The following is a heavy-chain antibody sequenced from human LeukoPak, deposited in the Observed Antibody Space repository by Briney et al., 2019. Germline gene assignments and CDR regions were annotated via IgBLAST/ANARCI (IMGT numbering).Heavy chain of an antibody. CDR1: GFTFDDYG. CDR3: ARDVVVPAATNYYYYYYMDV. Sequence: GGSLRLSCAASGFTFDDYGMSWVRQAPGKGLEWVSSISSSSSYIYYADSVKGRFTISRDNAKNSLYLQMNSLRAEDTAVYYCARDVVVPAATNYYYYYYMDVWGKGTTVTVSS. V-gene: IGHV3-21*01. D-gene: IGHD2-2*01. J-gene: IGHJ6*03. CDR2: ISSSSSYI.